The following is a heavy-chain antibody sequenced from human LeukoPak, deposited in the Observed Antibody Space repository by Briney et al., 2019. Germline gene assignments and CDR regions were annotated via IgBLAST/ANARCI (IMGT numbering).Heavy chain of an antibody. V-gene: IGHV1-69*13. Sequence: GASVKVSCKASGGTFSSYAISWVRQAPGQGLEWMGGIIPIFGTANYAQKFQGRVTITAGESTSTAYMELSSLRSEDTAVYYCARDNVYSYGYALFDYWGQGTLVTVSS. CDR3: ARDNVYSYGYALFDY. D-gene: IGHD5-18*01. CDR2: IIPIFGTA. CDR1: GGTFSSYA. J-gene: IGHJ4*02.